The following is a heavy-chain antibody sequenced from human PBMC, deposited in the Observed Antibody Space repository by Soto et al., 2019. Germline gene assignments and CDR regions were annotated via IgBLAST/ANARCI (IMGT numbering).Heavy chain of an antibody. CDR2: IDGGGGGT. CDR3: AKGPEQLVHGVFDY. CDR1: GFTLSSYV. D-gene: IGHD6-6*01. V-gene: IGHV3-23*01. J-gene: IGHJ4*02. Sequence: EVQLLDSGGGLVQPGGSLRLSCAASGFTLSSYVMSWVRRAPGKGLEWVSGIDGGGGGTYYADSVKGRFTISRDNSKNTLYLQMNRLRAEYTAVYYCAKGPEQLVHGVFDYWGQGTLVAVSS.